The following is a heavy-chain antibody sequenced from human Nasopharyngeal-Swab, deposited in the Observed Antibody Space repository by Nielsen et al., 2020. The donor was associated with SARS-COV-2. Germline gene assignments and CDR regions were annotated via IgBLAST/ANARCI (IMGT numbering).Heavy chain of an antibody. CDR1: GYTFTSYG. Sequence: ASVKVSCKASGYTFTSYGISWVRQAPGQGLEWMGWVSAYNGNTNYAQKLQDRVTITRDTSASTVYMELSSLRPEDTAVYYCARERELQSHQYYYYMDVWGKGTTVAVSS. J-gene: IGHJ6*03. CDR3: ARERELQSHQYYYYMDV. V-gene: IGHV1-18*01. CDR2: VSAYNGNT. D-gene: IGHD2-2*01.